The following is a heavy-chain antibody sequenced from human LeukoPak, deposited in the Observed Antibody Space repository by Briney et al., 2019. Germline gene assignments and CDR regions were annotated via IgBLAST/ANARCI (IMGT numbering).Heavy chain of an antibody. J-gene: IGHJ4*02. CDR1: GYTFTSYY. CDR2: INPSGGST. V-gene: IGHV1-46*01. D-gene: IGHD3-22*01. Sequence: ASVKVSCKASGYTFTSYYMHWVRQAPGQGLEWMGIINPSGGSTSYAQKFQGRVTMTRDMSTSTVYMELSSLRSDDTAVYYCARPQNAYYYDSSGYFDYWGQGTLVTVSS. CDR3: ARPQNAYYYDSSGYFDY.